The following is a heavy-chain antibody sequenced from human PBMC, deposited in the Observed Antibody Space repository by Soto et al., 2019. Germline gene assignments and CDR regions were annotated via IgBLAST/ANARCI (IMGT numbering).Heavy chain of an antibody. CDR3: ARARDEYLDY. Sequence: SETLSLTCTVSGGSISSYYWSWIRQPPGKGLEWIGYIYYSGSTNYNPSLKSRVTISVDTSKNQFSLKLSSVTAADTAVYYCARARDEYLDYWGQGTLVTVSS. CDR2: IYYSGST. J-gene: IGHJ4*02. CDR1: GGSISSYY. D-gene: IGHD6-6*01. V-gene: IGHV4-59*12.